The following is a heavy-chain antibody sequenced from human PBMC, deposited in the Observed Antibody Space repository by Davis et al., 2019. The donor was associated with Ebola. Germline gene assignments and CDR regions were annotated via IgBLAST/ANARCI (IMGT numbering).Heavy chain of an antibody. CDR2: ISTDVSST. D-gene: IGHD6-13*01. V-gene: IGHV3-74*01. J-gene: IGHJ5*02. CDR1: GFTFSRYR. CDR3: ARDRYSSSWLQGFDP. Sequence: GESLKISCAASGFTFSRYRMHWVRQAPGKGLVWVSRISTDVSSTSYADSVKCRFTISRDNAKNTLYLQMNSLRAEDTAVYYCARDRYSSSWLQGFDPWGRGTLVTVSS.